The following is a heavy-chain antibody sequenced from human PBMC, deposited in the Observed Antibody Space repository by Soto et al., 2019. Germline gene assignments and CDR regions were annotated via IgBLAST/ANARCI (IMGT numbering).Heavy chain of an antibody. CDR1: GGSFSGYD. D-gene: IGHD3-3*01. CDR3: ARSWGRVYDFWSGYYTGGYFDD. J-gene: IGHJ4*02. V-gene: IGHV4-34*01. Sequence: PXETLSLPGSVDGGSFSGYDWSWIRQPPGKGLGWIGEINHSGSTNYNPSLKSRVTISVDTSKNQFSLKLSSVAAADTAVYYCARSWGRVYDFWSGYYTGGYFDDWGQGTLVTVSS. CDR2: INHSGST.